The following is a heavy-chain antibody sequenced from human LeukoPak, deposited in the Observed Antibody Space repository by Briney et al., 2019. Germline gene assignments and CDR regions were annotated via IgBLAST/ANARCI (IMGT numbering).Heavy chain of an antibody. CDR2: INQDGSEK. V-gene: IGHV3-7*04. D-gene: IGHD2-8*01. CDR3: VRMYRDQ. CDR1: GLTFSNYW. J-gene: IGHJ5*02. Sequence: GGSLRLSCAASGLTFSNYWMNWVRQAPGKGLEWVANINQDGSEKNYVDSVRGRFTISRDNAENSVYLQMNSLRAEDTAVYYCVRMYRDQWGQGTLVTVSS.